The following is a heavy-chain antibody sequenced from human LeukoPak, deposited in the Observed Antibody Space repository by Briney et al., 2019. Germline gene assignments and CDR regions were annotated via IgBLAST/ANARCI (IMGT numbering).Heavy chain of an antibody. CDR2: INSDGSST. D-gene: IGHD3-22*01. J-gene: IGHJ5*02. CDR1: GFTFSSYW. Sequence: GGSLRLSCAASGFTFSSYWMHWARQAPGKGLVWVSRINSDGSSTSYADSVKGRFTISRDNAKNTLNLQMNSLRAEDTAVYYCARDLGQYYDTSDNWFDPWGQGTLVTVSS. V-gene: IGHV3-74*01. CDR3: ARDLGQYYDTSDNWFDP.